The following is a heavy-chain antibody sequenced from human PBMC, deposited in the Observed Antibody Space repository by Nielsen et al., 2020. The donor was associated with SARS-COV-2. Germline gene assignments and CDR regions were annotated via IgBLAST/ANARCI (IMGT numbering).Heavy chain of an antibody. CDR2: ISYDGSNK. CDR1: GFTFSSYA. V-gene: IGHV3-30*04. D-gene: IGHD3-22*01. CDR3: ARGNRYDSSGYQTLFDS. Sequence: GESLKISCAASGFTFSSYAMHWVRQAPGKGLEWVAVISYDGSNKYYADSVKGRFTISRDNSKNTLYLQMNSLRAEDTAVYYCARGNRYDSSGYQTLFDSWGQATLVTVSS. J-gene: IGHJ4*02.